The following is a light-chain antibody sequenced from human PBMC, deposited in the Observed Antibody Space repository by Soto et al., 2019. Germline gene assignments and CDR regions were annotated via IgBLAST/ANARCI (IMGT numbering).Light chain of an antibody. Sequence: AIQMTQSPSSLSASVGDRVTITCRASQGIRNDLGWYQQKPGQAPKLLIYAASSLQSGVPSRFSGSGSGTDFTLTTSSLQPEDLATEYCPQDYNYPRTFGQGTKVEIK. CDR1: QGIRND. J-gene: IGKJ1*01. CDR3: PQDYNYPRT. V-gene: IGKV1-6*01. CDR2: AAS.